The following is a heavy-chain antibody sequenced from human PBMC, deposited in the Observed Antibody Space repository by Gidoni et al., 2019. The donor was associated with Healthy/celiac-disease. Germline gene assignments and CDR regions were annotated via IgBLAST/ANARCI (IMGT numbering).Heavy chain of an antibody. Sequence: EVQLVESGGGLVQPGGSLRLSCAASGFTFSSYWMSWVRQAPGKGLEWVANIKQDGSEKYYVDSVKGRFTISRDNAKNSLYLQMNSLRAEDTAVYYCARGFQVVVPAAIWGDYWGQGTLVTVSS. D-gene: IGHD2-2*02. CDR3: ARGFQVVVPAAIWGDY. J-gene: IGHJ4*02. V-gene: IGHV3-7*03. CDR1: GFTFSSYW. CDR2: IKQDGSEK.